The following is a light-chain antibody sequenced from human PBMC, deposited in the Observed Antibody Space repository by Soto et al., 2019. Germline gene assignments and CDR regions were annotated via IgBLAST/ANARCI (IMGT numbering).Light chain of an antibody. CDR3: QQRSNWPPWT. V-gene: IGKV3-11*01. Sequence: EIVLTQSPATLSLSPGERATLSCRASQSVGRYLAWYQQKPGQAPRLLIYAASNRGTGIPPRFSGSGSGTDFTLTISSLEPEEFAVYYCQQRSNWPPWTFGQGTKVEIK. J-gene: IGKJ1*01. CDR1: QSVGRY. CDR2: AAS.